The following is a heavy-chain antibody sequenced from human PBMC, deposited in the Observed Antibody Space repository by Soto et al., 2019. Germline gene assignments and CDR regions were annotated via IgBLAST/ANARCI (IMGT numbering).Heavy chain of an antibody. V-gene: IGHV4-59*01. D-gene: IGHD3-10*01. CDR3: AREVSSFGSNHFDS. CDR2: IYYTGTI. Sequence: QVQLQESGPGLIKPSETLSVTCSVSGTSIRGYYWTWIRQPPGKGLEWIGYIYYTGTIKYNPSLKSRVTISVDTSKNQFSLRLNSVTAADTAVYYCAREVSSFGSNHFDSWGQGALVTVSS. J-gene: IGHJ4*02. CDR1: GTSIRGYY.